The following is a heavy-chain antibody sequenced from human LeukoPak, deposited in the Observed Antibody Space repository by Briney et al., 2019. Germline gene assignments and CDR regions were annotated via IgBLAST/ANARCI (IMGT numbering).Heavy chain of an antibody. J-gene: IGHJ4*02. CDR2: ISGSGGST. D-gene: IGHD3-10*01. Sequence: PGGSLRLSCAASGFTFSSYAMSWVRQAPGKGLEWVSAISGSGGSTYYADSVKGRFTISRDNSKNTLYLQMNSLRAEDTAVYYSAKDGALLWFGELVREGLDYWGQGTWSPSPQ. V-gene: IGHV3-23*01. CDR3: AKDGALLWFGELVREGLDY. CDR1: GFTFSSYA.